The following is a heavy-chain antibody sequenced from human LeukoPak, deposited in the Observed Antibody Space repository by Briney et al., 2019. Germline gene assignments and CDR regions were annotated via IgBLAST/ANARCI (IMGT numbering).Heavy chain of an antibody. CDR2: INAGNGNT. CDR1: GYTFTSYA. J-gene: IGHJ5*02. D-gene: IGHD2-21*02. V-gene: IGHV1-3*01. Sequence: ASVKVSCKASGYTFTSYAMHWVRQAPGQRLEWMGWINAGNGNTKYSQKFQGRVTITRDTSASTAYMELSSLRSEDTAVYCCARGYCGGDCYNDWFDPWGQGTLVTVSS. CDR3: ARGYCGGDCYNDWFDP.